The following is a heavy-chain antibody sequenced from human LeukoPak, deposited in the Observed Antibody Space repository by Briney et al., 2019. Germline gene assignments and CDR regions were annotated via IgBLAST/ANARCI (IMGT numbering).Heavy chain of an antibody. CDR1: GFTFSSYG. CDR3: AKDLSIGIAAAGPFDY. V-gene: IGHV3-30*02. D-gene: IGHD6-13*01. CDR2: IRYDGSNK. Sequence: GGSLRLSCAASGFTFSSYGMHWVRQAPGKGLEWVAFIRYDGSNKYYADSVKGRFTISRDNSKNTLYLQMNSLRAEDTAVYYCAKDLSIGIAAAGPFDYWGQGTLVTVS. J-gene: IGHJ4*02.